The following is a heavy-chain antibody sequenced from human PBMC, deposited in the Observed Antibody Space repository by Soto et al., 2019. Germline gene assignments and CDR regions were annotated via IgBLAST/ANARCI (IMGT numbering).Heavy chain of an antibody. Sequence: SETLSLTCAVYGGSFSGYYWSWIRQPPGKGLEWIGEINHSGSTNYNPSLKSRVTISVDTSKNQFSLKLSSVTAADTAVYYCARLLVVVPAAINWFDPWGQGTLVTVSS. CDR3: ARLLVVVPAAINWFDP. CDR1: GGSFSGYY. J-gene: IGHJ5*02. CDR2: INHSGST. D-gene: IGHD2-2*02. V-gene: IGHV4-34*01.